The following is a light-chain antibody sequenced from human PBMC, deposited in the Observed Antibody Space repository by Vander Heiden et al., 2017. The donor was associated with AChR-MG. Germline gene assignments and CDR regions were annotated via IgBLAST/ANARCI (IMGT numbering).Light chain of an antibody. CDR2: YND. J-gene: IGLJ3*02. CDR1: NSNIGTNS. Sequence: QSVLTPPPSASGTPGQRVTIPCSGSNSNIGTNSVNWHQQLPGMAPKLLIYYNDQRPSGVPDRFSGSKSGTSASLAISGLQSEDEAEYYCTSWDDSLTGWVFGGGTKLTVL. CDR3: TSWDDSLTGWV. V-gene: IGLV1-44*01.